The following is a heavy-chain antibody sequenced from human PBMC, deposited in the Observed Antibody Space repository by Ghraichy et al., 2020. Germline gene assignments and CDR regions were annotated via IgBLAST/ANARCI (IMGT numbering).Heavy chain of an antibody. CDR3: AKEGYYGSGSFPDN. J-gene: IGHJ4*02. CDR1: GFTFSSYG. Sequence: GGSLRLSCAASGFTFSSYGMHWVRQAPGKGLEWVAVISYDGSNKYYADSVKGRFTISRDNSKNTLDLQMNSLRAEDTAVYYCAKEGYYGSGSFPDNWGQGTLVTVSS. D-gene: IGHD3-10*01. V-gene: IGHV3-30*18. CDR2: ISYDGSNK.